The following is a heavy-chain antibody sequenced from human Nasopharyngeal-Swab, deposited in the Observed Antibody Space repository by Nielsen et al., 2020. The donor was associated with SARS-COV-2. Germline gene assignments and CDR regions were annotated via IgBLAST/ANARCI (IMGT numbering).Heavy chain of an antibody. V-gene: IGHV4-59*08. Sequence: SETLSFTCTVSGASLSSYYWSWIRQPPGKGLEWVAYSHYSGSTNYNPSLKSRITMSVDTSTRQFSLMLTSVTAADTAVYYCARGFDYWGQGTLVTVPS. J-gene: IGHJ4*02. CDR2: SHYSGST. CDR1: GASLSSYY. CDR3: ARGFDY.